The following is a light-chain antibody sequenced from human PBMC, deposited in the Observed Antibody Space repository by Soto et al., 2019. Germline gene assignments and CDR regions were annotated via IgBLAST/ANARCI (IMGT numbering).Light chain of an antibody. CDR3: VLYMGSGISVV. Sequence: QTVVTQEPSFSVSXXXTVTXXXXLXXXXXSTTYYPSWNQQTPGQAPRTLIYSTNTRSSGVPDRFSGSILGNKAALTITGAQADDESDYYCVLYMGSGISVVFGGGTKLTVL. CDR2: STN. J-gene: IGLJ2*01. V-gene: IGLV8-61*01. CDR1: XXXXSTTYY.